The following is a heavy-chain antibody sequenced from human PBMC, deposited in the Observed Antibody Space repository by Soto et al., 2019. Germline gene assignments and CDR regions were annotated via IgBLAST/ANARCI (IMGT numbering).Heavy chain of an antibody. CDR1: GFSLTTGKMG. D-gene: IGHD3-9*01. J-gene: IGHJ6*02. CDR3: APMKVDSYQFYYAMEV. Sequence: QVTLKESGPALVKPTETLTLTCTVSGFSLTTGKMGVSWIRQPPGKALEWLAHIFSDNERSYSTYLQGRLTISKDTSGSQVVLSMTNVDPVDTATYYCAPMKVDSYQFYYAMEVWGQGNTVTVSS. V-gene: IGHV2-26*01. CDR2: IFSDNER.